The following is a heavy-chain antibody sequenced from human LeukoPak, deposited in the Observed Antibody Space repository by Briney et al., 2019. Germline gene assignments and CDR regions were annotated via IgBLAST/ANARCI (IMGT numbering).Heavy chain of an antibody. CDR1: GGSFSGYY. Sequence: SETLSLTCAVYGGSFSGYYWSWIRQPPGKGLEWIGEINHSGSTNYNPSLKSRVTILVDTSKNQFSLKLSSVTAADTAVYYCARGIPSRRVSTAYPYPWGQGTLVTVSS. V-gene: IGHV4-34*01. CDR2: INHSGST. J-gene: IGHJ5*02. D-gene: IGHD2-21*02. CDR3: ARGIPSRRVSTAYPYP.